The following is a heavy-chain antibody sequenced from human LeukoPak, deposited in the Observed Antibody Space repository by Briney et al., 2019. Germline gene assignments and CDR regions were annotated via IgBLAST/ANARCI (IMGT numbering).Heavy chain of an antibody. J-gene: IGHJ3*01. CDR1: GGSIRSYY. D-gene: IGHD3-10*01. CDR2: IYHSGGT. CDR3: ARHVELLDAFDL. V-gene: IGHV4-59*08. Sequence: SETLSLTCTVSGGSIRSYYWSWIRQPPGKGLEWIGYIYHSGGTNYNPSLNSRVTISVGTSKIQFSLKLSSVTAADTAMYYCARHVELLDAFDLWGQGTMVTVSS.